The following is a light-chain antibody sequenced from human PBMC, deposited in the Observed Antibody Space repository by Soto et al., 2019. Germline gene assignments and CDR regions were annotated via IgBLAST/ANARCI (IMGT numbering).Light chain of an antibody. V-gene: IGKV3-20*01. Sequence: EIVLTQSPVTLSLSPGEIATLSCRASQSVSSGYLAWYQQKPGQAPRLLLYGASRRATGIPDRFGGSGSGTDFTLTISRLEPEDFAVYYCQQYGSSSWTFGQGTKVDI. CDR2: GAS. J-gene: IGKJ1*01. CDR3: QQYGSSSWT. CDR1: QSVSSGY.